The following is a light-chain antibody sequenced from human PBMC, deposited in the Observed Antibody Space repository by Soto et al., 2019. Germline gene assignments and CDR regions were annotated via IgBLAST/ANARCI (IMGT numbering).Light chain of an antibody. CDR3: MQSTQFPLT. V-gene: IGKV2-24*01. CDR2: QVS. Sequence: EIVMTQTPLSSLVTLGQPASISCRSSQSLVHSDGNTYLSWLHQRPGQPPRPLLYQVSNRFSGVPDRFSGSGAGTDFTLAISRVEAEDAWIYSCMQSTQFPLTFGGGTEVEIK. CDR1: QSLVHSDGNTY. J-gene: IGKJ4*01.